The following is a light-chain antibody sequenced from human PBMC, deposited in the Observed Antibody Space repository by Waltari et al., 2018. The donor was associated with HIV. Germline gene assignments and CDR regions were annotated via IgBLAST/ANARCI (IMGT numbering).Light chain of an antibody. CDR3: CAYAGGLE. V-gene: IGLV2-23*01. J-gene: IGLJ2*01. CDR1: SSAPGNYTL. CDR2: EDN. Sequence: QSALTQPASVSGSPGQSITISYTGTSSAPGNYTLVSWYQLYPGKAPKLIIYEDNKRPSGVSNRFSGSKSADTASLTISGLQAEDEADYYCCAYAGGLEFGGGTKLTVL.